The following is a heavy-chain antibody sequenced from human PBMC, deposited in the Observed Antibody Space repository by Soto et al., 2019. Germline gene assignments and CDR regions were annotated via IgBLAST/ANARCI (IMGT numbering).Heavy chain of an antibody. CDR1: GGSFSGYY. D-gene: IGHD1-1*01. J-gene: IGHJ6*03. CDR2: INHSGST. Sequence: SETLSLTCAVYGGSFSGYYWSWIRQPPGKGLEWIGEINHSGSTNYNPSLKSRVTISVDTSKNQFSLKLSSVTAADTAVYYCARGVKLERPPYYMDVWGKGTTVTVSS. V-gene: IGHV4-34*01. CDR3: ARGVKLERPPYYMDV.